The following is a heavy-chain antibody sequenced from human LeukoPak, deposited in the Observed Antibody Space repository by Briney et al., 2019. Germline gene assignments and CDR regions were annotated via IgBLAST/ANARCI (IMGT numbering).Heavy chain of an antibody. V-gene: IGHV1-8*03. J-gene: IGHJ4*02. D-gene: IGHD2-2*02. Sequence: ASVKVSCKASGYTFTSYDINWVRQATGQGLEWMGWMNPNSGNTGYAQKFQGRVTITRNTSISTAYMELSSLRSEDTAVYYCARGLNRYQLLYVDYWGQGTLVTVSS. CDR1: GYTFTSYD. CDR2: MNPNSGNT. CDR3: ARGLNRYQLLYVDY.